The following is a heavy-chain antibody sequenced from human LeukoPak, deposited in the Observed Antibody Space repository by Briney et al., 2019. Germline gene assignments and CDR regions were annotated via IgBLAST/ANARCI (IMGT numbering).Heavy chain of an antibody. Sequence: ASVKVSCKASGYTFTDYYMHWVRQAPGQGLEWMGWINPNSGGTNYAQKFQGRVTMTRDTSISTAYMELSRLRSEDTAVYYCARTWGFGEDDAFDIWGQGIMVTVSS. CDR2: INPNSGGT. D-gene: IGHD3-10*01. CDR3: ARTWGFGEDDAFDI. J-gene: IGHJ3*02. CDR1: GYTFTDYY. V-gene: IGHV1-2*02.